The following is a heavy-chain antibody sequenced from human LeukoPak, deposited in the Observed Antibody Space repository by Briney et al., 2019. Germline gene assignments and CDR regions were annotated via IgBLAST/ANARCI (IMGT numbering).Heavy chain of an antibody. J-gene: IGHJ4*02. CDR2: IYYSGST. CDR1: GGSISGSSYY. Sequence: PSETLSLTCTVSGGSISGSSYYWGWIRQPPGKGLEWIGSIYYSGSTYYNPSLKSRVTISVDTSKNQFSLKLNSVTATDTAVYYCARSPPLRVPIVSIDYWGQGTLVTVSS. D-gene: IGHD1-26*01. CDR3: ARSPPLRVPIVSIDY. V-gene: IGHV4-39*01.